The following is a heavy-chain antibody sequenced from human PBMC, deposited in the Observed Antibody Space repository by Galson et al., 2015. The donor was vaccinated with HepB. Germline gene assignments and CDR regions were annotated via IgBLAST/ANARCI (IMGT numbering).Heavy chain of an antibody. V-gene: IGHV3-66*02. CDR1: GFTVSFNY. CDR3: ASTRSSWYPYFDY. D-gene: IGHD6-13*01. J-gene: IGHJ4*02. Sequence: SLRLSCAASGFTVSFNYMSWVRQAPGKGLEWVSVIYSGGRAYYADSVKGRFTISRDNSKNTLYIQMNSLRAEDTAVYYCASTRSSWYPYFDYWGPGTLVTVSS. CDR2: IYSGGRA.